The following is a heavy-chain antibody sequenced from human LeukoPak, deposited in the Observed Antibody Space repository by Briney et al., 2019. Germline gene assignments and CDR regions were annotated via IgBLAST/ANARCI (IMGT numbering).Heavy chain of an antibody. CDR2: IYPGDSDT. D-gene: IGHD6-13*01. J-gene: IGHJ4*02. V-gene: IGHV5-51*01. CDR3: ATGIAASGFDY. Sequence: GESLKISCKGSGYRFSVYWIGWVRQISGKGLEWMGIIYPGDSDTRYSPSFQGQVTISVDKSISTAYLQWSSLKASDTAMYYCATGIAASGFDYWGQGTLVTVSS. CDR1: GYRFSVYW.